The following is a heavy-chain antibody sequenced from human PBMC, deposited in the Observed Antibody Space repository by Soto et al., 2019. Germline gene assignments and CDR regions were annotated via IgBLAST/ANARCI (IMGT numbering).Heavy chain of an antibody. CDR1: GGSISSYY. CDR2: IYYSGST. Sequence: SETLSLTCTVSGGSISSYYWSWIRQPPGKGLEWIGYIYYSGSTNYNPSLKSRVTISVDTSKNQFSLKLSSVTAADTAVYYCARDLFGEYYIDYWGQGTLVPVSS. CDR3: ARDLFGEYYIDY. D-gene: IGHD3-10*01. V-gene: IGHV4-59*01. J-gene: IGHJ4*02.